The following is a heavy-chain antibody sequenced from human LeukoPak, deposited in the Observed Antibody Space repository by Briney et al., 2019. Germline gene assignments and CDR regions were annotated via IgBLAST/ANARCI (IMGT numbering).Heavy chain of an antibody. CDR1: GVTFSSYS. V-gene: IGHV3-21*01. J-gene: IGHJ4*02. CDR2: ISSSTSYI. CDR3: ARAGGSTVSHSDY. D-gene: IGHD4-17*01. Sequence: GGSLRLSCAASGVTFSSYSMNWIRQAPGKGLEWVSSISSSTSYIYYADSVKGRFTISKDNAKNSLYLQMNSLRAEDTAVYYCARAGGSTVSHSDYWGQGTLVTVSS.